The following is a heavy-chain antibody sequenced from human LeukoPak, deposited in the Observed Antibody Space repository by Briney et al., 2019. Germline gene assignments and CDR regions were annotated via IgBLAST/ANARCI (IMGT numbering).Heavy chain of an antibody. CDR2: IYYSGST. V-gene: IGHV4-39*07. Sequence: SETLSLTCTVSGGSISSSSYYWGWIRQPPGKGLEWIGSIYYSGSTYYNPSLKSRVTISVDTSKNQFSLKLSSVTAADTAVYYCARDLRYGGNWFDPWGQGTLVTVSS. J-gene: IGHJ5*02. CDR3: ARDLRYGGNWFDP. D-gene: IGHD4-23*01. CDR1: GGSISSSSYY.